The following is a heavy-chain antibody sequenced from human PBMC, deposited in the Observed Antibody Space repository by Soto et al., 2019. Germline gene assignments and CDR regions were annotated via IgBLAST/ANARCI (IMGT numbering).Heavy chain of an antibody. CDR1: GFTFDNYA. V-gene: IGHV3-9*01. J-gene: IGHJ4*02. D-gene: IGHD7-27*01. CDR2: ISWNSNTI. Sequence: GGSLKLSCAASGFTFDNYAMHWVRQAPGKGLEWVSGISWNSNTIAYADSVKGRFTISRDNAKNSLYLQMNSLRAEDTAVYYCARLSPTSGNWALDYWGQGTLVTVSS. CDR3: ARLSPTSGNWALDY.